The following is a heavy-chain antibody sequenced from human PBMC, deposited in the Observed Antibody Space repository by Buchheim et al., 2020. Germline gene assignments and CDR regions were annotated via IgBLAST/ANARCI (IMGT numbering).Heavy chain of an antibody. J-gene: IGHJ6*02. V-gene: IGHV3-66*02. D-gene: IGHD3-10*01. Sequence: EVQLVESGGGLVQPGGSLRLSCGASGFTISSNSMNWVRQVPGQGLEWVSVVFAVGITYYADFVMGRFSISRDISKNMLYLRMNSLRGDDTAVYLCGRDVTRFGVVFGMDVWGQGTTVPVSS. CDR2: VFAVGIT. CDR3: GRDVTRFGVVFGMDV. CDR1: GFTISSNS.